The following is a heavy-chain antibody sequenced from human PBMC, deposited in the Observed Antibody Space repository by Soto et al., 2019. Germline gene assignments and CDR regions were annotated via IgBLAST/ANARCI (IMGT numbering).Heavy chain of an antibody. V-gene: IGHV3-11*01. J-gene: IGHJ3*02. Sequence: GGSLRLSCAASGFTFSDYYMSWIRQAPGKGLEWVSYISSSGSTIYYADSVKGRFTISRDNAKNSLYLQMNSLRAEDTAVYYCARVNVATSYGAFDIWGQGTMVTVSS. CDR3: ARVNVATSYGAFDI. CDR1: GFTFSDYY. CDR2: ISSSGSTI. D-gene: IGHD5-12*01.